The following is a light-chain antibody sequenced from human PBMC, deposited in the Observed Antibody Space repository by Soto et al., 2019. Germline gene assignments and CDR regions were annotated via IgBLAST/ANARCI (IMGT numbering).Light chain of an antibody. CDR1: QSVSSY. Sequence: EIVLTQSPATLSLSPGERATLSCRASQSVSSYLAWYQQKPGQAPRLLIYDASNRATAIPARFTGSGSGIAFTLTISSLEPEDFAVYYCQQRSNWPAFTFGPGTKVDIK. J-gene: IGKJ3*01. CDR3: QQRSNWPAFT. CDR2: DAS. V-gene: IGKV3-11*01.